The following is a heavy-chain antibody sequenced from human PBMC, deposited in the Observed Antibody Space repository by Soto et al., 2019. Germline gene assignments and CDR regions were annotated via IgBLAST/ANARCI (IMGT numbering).Heavy chain of an antibody. Sequence: QVQLVESGGGVVQPGRSLRLSCAASGFTFSHYGIHWVRQAPGKGLEWLAVISYDGSNKQYADSVKGRFTVSRDNSKNTLYLQMNSLRAEHTAVYFCARYSGKYQGPIDYWGQGTLVTVSS. V-gene: IGHV3-30*03. J-gene: IGHJ4*02. CDR1: GFTFSHYG. D-gene: IGHD1-26*01. CDR2: ISYDGSNK. CDR3: ARYSGKYQGPIDY.